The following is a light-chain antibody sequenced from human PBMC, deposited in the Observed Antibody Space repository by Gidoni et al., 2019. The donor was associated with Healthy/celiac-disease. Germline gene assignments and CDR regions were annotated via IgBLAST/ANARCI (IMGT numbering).Light chain of an antibody. CDR2: EVS. CDR1: SSDVGGYNH. Sequence: QSALTQPASVSGSPGQSITISCTGTSSDVGGYNHVSWYQQHPCKAPKLMIYEVSNRPSGVSNRFSGSKSGNTASLTIAGLQAEDEADYYCSSYTSSSTLYVFGTGTKVTVL. J-gene: IGLJ1*01. CDR3: SSYTSSSTLYV. V-gene: IGLV2-14*01.